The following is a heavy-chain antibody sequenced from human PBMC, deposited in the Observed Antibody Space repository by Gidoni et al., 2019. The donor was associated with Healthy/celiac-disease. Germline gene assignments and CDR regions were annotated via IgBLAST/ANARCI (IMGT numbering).Heavy chain of an antibody. J-gene: IGHJ4*02. CDR3: ARGERDYYDSSGLYYFDY. D-gene: IGHD3-22*01. Sequence: YAQKFQGRVTITADESTSTAYMELSSLRSEDTAVYYCARGERDYYDSSGLYYFDYWGQGTLVTVSS. V-gene: IGHV1-69*01.